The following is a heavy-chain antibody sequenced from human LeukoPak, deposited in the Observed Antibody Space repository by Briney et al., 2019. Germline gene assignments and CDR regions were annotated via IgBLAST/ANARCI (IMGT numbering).Heavy chain of an antibody. D-gene: IGHD2-2*01. Sequence: ASVKVSCKAPGYTFTSDAMNWVRQAPGQGLEWMGWINTNTGNPTYAQGFTGRFVFSLDTSVSTAYLQISSLKAEDTAVYYCARVVGYCSSTSCYGRNTNFDPWGQGTLVTVSS. J-gene: IGHJ5*02. V-gene: IGHV7-4-1*02. CDR2: INTNTGNP. CDR1: GYTFTSDA. CDR3: ARVVGYCSSTSCYGRNTNFDP.